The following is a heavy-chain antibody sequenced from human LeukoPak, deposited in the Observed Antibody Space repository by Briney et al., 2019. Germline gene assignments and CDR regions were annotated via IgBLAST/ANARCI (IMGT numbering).Heavy chain of an antibody. CDR3: TRGVNILDY. J-gene: IGHJ4*02. CDR2: GTHDGVT. V-gene: IGHV4-34*01. CDR1: GGFLSGNY. Sequence: SETLSLTCAVHGGFLSGNYWSWLRQPPGRGLQWIGQGTHDGVTTYNPSLKCRVTISVDKPRNQVSLKVTSLTAADTAMYYCTRGVNILDYWGQGTLGTVSS.